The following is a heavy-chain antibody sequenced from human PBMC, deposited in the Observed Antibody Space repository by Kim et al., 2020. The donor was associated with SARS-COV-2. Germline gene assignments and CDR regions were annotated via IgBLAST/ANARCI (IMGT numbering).Heavy chain of an antibody. D-gene: IGHD5-12*01. Sequence: SETLSLTCTVSGGSISSSSYYWGWIRQPPGKGLEWIGSIYYSGSTYYNPSLKSRVTISVDTSKNQFSLKLSSVTAADTAVYYCARRGYRPYFDYWGQGTLVTVSS. CDR3: ARRGYRPYFDY. CDR2: IYYSGST. V-gene: IGHV4-39*01. J-gene: IGHJ4*02. CDR1: GGSISSSSYY.